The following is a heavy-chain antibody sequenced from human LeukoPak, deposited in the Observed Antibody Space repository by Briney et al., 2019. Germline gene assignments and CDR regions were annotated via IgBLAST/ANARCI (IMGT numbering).Heavy chain of an antibody. V-gene: IGHV4-61*02. CDR3: ARETRKNPAAGLLRVNYYYYMDV. Sequence: SETLSLTCTVSGGSISSGSYYWSWIRQPAGKGLEWIGRIYTSGSTNYNPSLKSRVTISVDTSKNQFSLKLSSVTAADTAVYYCARETRKNPAAGLLRVNYYYYMDVWGKGTTVTVSS. CDR1: GGSISSGSYY. CDR2: IYTSGST. D-gene: IGHD6-13*01. J-gene: IGHJ6*03.